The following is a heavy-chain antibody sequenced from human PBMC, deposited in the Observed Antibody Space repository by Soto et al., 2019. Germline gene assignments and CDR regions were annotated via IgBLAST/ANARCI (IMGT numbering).Heavy chain of an antibody. CDR1: GGTFSSYA. CDR2: IIPILGTV. D-gene: IGHD6-19*01. CDR3: ASHTLRYSSGWYFDY. Sequence: QVQLVQSGAEVKKPGSSVKVSCKASGGTFSSYAISWVRQAPGQGLEWMGGIIPILGTVNYAQKFQGRVTITADESTSTAYMELSGLRSEDTAVYYCASHTLRYSSGWYFDYWGQGTLVAVSS. V-gene: IGHV1-69*01. J-gene: IGHJ4*02.